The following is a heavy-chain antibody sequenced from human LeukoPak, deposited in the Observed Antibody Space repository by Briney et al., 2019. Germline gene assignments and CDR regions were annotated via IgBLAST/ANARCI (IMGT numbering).Heavy chain of an antibody. CDR2: INPNSGGT. V-gene: IGHV1-2*02. Sequence: ASVKVSCKASGYTFTGYYMHWVRQAPGQGLEWMGWINPNSGGTNYAQKFQGRVTTTRDTSISTAYMELSRLRSDNTAVYYCARGRETTLEWLLWYWFDPWGQGTLVTVSS. CDR3: ARGRETTLEWLLWYWFDP. D-gene: IGHD3-3*01. J-gene: IGHJ5*02. CDR1: GYTFTGYY.